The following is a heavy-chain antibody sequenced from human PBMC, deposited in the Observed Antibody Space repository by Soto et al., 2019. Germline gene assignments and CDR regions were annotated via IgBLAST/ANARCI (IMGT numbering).Heavy chain of an antibody. CDR3: ARKGAGRQENYYHSSGKQPNFDI. D-gene: IGHD3-22*01. J-gene: IGHJ3*02. CDR2: INPNSGGT. V-gene: IGHV1-2*04. Sequence: GVSVKVSCKASGYTFTGYDMHWVRQAPGQGLEWMGWINPNSGGTNYAQKFQGWVTMTRDTSISTAYMELSRLRSDDTAVYYCARKGAGRQENYYHSSGKQPNFDIWAQGTMVTVSS. CDR1: GYTFTGYD.